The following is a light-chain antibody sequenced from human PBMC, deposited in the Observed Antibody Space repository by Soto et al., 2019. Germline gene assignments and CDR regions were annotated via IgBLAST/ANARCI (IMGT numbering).Light chain of an antibody. J-gene: IGKJ4*01. CDR2: DAS. Sequence: EIVLTQSPATLSLSPGERATLSCRASQSVSSYLAWYQQKPGQAPRLLIYDASNRATGIPARFSGSGSGTDFTLTISSLEPEDFAVYYCQQRSNWPPFTFVGGTKVDIK. CDR3: QQRSNWPPFT. V-gene: IGKV3-11*01. CDR1: QSVSSY.